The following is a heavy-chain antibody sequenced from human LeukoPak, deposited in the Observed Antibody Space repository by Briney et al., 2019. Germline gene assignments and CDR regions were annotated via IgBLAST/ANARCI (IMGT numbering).Heavy chain of an antibody. CDR2: ISSSSSYI. CDR1: GFTFSSYS. CDR3: ARTYSSSWYFDY. Sequence: PGGSLRLSYAASGFTFSSYSMNWVRQAPGKGLEWVSSISSSSSYIYYADSVKGRFTISRDNAKNSLYLQMNSLRAEDTAVYYCARTYSSSWYFDYWGQGTLVAVSS. J-gene: IGHJ4*02. D-gene: IGHD6-13*01. V-gene: IGHV3-21*01.